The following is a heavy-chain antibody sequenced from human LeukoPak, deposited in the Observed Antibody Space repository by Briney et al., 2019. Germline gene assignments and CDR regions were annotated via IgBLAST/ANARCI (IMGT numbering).Heavy chain of an antibody. CDR2: TNPKSGDT. CDR3: ARVYQDWYFDL. J-gene: IGHJ2*01. D-gene: IGHD2-8*01. CDR1: GYIFSDYY. Sequence: ASVKVSCKSSGYIFSDYYMHWVRQAPGQGLEWMGLTNPKSGDTNFAQKFQGRVTMTRDTSISTAHMELSRLRSDDTAVYYCARVYQDWYFDLWGRGTLVTVSS. V-gene: IGHV1-2*02.